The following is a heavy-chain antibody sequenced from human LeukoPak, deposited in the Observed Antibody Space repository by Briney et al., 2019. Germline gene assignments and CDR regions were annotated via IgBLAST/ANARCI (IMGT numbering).Heavy chain of an antibody. CDR1: GYTFTSYY. V-gene: IGHV1-46*01. CDR2: INPSGGSA. Sequence: ASVKVSCKASGYTFTSYYMHWVRQAPGQGLEWMGIINPSGGSASYAQKFQGRVTMTRDMSTSTVYMELSSLRSEDTAVYFCARGRHYYDASDYYYEGDAFDIWGQGTMVTVSS. D-gene: IGHD3-22*01. J-gene: IGHJ3*02. CDR3: ARGRHYYDASDYYYEGDAFDI.